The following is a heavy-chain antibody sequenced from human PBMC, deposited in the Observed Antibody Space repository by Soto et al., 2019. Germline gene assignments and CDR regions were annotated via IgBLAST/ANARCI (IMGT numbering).Heavy chain of an antibody. Sequence: SETLSLTCTVSGGSISSYYWSWIRQPPGKGLEWIGYIYYSGSTNYNPSLKSRVTISVDTSKNQFSLKLSSVTAADTAVYYCARDANSSGWYDAFDYWGQGTLVTVSS. J-gene: IGHJ4*02. CDR2: IYYSGST. CDR1: GGSISSYY. V-gene: IGHV4-59*01. D-gene: IGHD6-19*01. CDR3: ARDANSSGWYDAFDY.